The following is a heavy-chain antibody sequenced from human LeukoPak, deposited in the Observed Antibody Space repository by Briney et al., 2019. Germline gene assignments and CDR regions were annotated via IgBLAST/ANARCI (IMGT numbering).Heavy chain of an antibody. J-gene: IGHJ6*03. CDR1: GYTFTSYA. D-gene: IGHD3-3*01. V-gene: IGHV1-3*01. Sequence: ASVKVSCKASGYTFTSYAMHWVRQAPGQRLEWMGWINAGNGNTKYSQEFQGRVTISRDTSASTVYMELSRLRSDDTAVYYCARTLRFLEWYPVGSNYYMDVWGKGTTVTVSS. CDR2: INAGNGNT. CDR3: ARTLRFLEWYPVGSNYYMDV.